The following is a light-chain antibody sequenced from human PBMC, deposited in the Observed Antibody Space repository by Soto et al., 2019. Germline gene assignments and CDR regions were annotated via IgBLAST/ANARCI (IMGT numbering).Light chain of an antibody. J-gene: IGLJ2*01. CDR2: QDD. CDR3: QAWDSNSAL. V-gene: IGLV3-1*01. Sequence: SYELTQPPSVSVSPGQTGTITCSGDKLGVKYVCWYQQKPGQSPMLVISQDDKRPSGIPARFSGSNSGNTATLTISGAQAMDEGLYFCQAWDSNSALFGGGTKLTVL. CDR1: KLGVKY.